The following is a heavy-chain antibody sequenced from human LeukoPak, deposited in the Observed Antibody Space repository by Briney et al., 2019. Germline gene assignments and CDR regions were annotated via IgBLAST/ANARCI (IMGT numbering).Heavy chain of an antibody. Sequence: ASVKVSCKASGYTFTGYFMHWVRQAPGQGLEWMGIINPSGGSTSYAQKFQGRVTMTRDMSTSTVYMELSSLRSEDTAVYYCAREAYCSGGSCYSNDPWDQGALVTVSS. CDR3: AREAYCSGGSCYSNDP. J-gene: IGHJ5*02. CDR1: GYTFTGYF. D-gene: IGHD2-15*01. V-gene: IGHV1-46*01. CDR2: INPSGGST.